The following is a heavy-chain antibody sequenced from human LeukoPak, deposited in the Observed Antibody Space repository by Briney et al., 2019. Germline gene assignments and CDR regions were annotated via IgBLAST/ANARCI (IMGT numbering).Heavy chain of an antibody. Sequence: GGSLRLSCAASGFTFSNYEMIWVRQAPGKGLEWVAYISSSDRTISGSTIYYVDSVKGRFTISTDNAKNSLYLQMNSLRAEDTAVYYCARDDYDSSTPYYFDYWGQGTLVTVSS. J-gene: IGHJ4*02. V-gene: IGHV3-48*03. D-gene: IGHD3-22*01. CDR1: GFTFSNYE. CDR3: ARDDYDSSTPYYFDY. CDR2: ISSSDRTISGSTI.